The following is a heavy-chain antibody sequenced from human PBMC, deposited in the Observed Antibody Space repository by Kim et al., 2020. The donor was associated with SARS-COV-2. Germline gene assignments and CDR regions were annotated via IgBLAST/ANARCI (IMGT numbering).Heavy chain of an antibody. V-gene: IGHV1-69*13. Sequence: SVKVSCEASGGSFNDFAFHWVRQAPGQGLEWMGGIIPVFVLPEYSQKFQGRVTIIADETTSTIYMDLSTLRSEDTAFYYCARSPVTTWDLPGFLPHTYFDYWGQGTLVTVSS. D-gene: IGHD4-17*01. CDR2: IIPVFVLP. CDR1: GGSFNDFA. J-gene: IGHJ4*02. CDR3: ARSPVTTWDLPGFLPHTYFDY.